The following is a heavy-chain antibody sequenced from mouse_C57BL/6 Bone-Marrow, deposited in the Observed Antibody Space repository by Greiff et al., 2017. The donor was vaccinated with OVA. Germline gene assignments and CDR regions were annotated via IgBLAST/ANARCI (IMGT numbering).Heavy chain of an antibody. D-gene: IGHD2-5*01. CDR3: ARQRDYSNMYAMDY. CDR2: ISNGGGST. CDR1: GFTFSDYY. Sequence: DVKLVESGGGLVQPGGSLKLSCAASGFTFSDYYMYWVRQTPEKRLEWVAYISNGGGSTYYPDTVKGRFTISRDNAKNTLYLQMSRLKSEDTAMYYCARQRDYSNMYAMDYWGQGTSVTVSS. J-gene: IGHJ4*01. V-gene: IGHV5-12*01.